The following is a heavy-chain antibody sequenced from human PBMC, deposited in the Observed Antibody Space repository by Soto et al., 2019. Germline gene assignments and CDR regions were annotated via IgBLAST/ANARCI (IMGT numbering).Heavy chain of an antibody. CDR3: ARAIRGYGTYGGY. CDR2: ITQSGHAT. D-gene: IGHD5-12*01. V-gene: IGHV3-11*04. CDR1: GFTFSDYY. Sequence: QVQLVESGGDLVKPGGSLRLSCAASGFTFSDYYMSWIRQTPGKGLEWVSYITQSGHATEYADSVRGRFTISRDNNKNSLYLQMNSLLVEDTGVYYCARAIRGYGTYGGYLGQGPLVTVSS. J-gene: IGHJ4*02.